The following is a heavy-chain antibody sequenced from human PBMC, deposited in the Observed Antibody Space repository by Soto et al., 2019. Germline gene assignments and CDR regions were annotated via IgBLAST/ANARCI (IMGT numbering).Heavy chain of an antibody. D-gene: IGHD3-10*01. J-gene: IGHJ5*02. CDR2: ISYTGST. CDR3: ASVGELPVWFDP. Sequence: PSETLSLTCTFSGYSISSYYWSWIRQPPGKGLEWVGYISYTGSTIYNPSLESRATISLDTSKNQVSLSLSSVTVADTAMYYCASVGELPVWFDPWGRGTLVTVSS. V-gene: IGHV4-59*13. CDR1: GYSISSYY.